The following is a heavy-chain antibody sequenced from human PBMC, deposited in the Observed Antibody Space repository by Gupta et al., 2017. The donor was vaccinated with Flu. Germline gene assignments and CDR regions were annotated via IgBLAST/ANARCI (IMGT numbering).Heavy chain of an antibody. J-gene: IGHJ4*02. CDR3: AKDFGSGGSYFGPFDS. CDR2: INWNSDTV. CDR1: GFISGFNFDDYA. Sequence: EVQLVQSGGGLIQPGKSLTLSCAASGFISGFNFDDYAMHWVRQVPGKGLEWVAGINWNSDTVIYADSVKGRFTISRDNARNSLILQMNSLKTEDTALYFCAKDFGSGGSYFGPFDSWGQGTQVTVSS. D-gene: IGHD1-26*01. V-gene: IGHV3-9*01.